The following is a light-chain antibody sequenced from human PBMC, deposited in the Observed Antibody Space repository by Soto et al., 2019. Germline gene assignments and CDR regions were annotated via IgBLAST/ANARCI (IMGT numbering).Light chain of an antibody. CDR2: DAS. J-gene: IGKJ1*01. CDR1: QSVSTY. Sequence: EIVLTQSPATLSLSPGDRATLACRASQSVSTYLAWYQQKPGQAPRVVIYDASNRATGIPPRFSGSGSGTDFTLTLSSLEPEDFAVYYCQQRSSWPRTFGQGTKV. CDR3: QQRSSWPRT. V-gene: IGKV3-11*01.